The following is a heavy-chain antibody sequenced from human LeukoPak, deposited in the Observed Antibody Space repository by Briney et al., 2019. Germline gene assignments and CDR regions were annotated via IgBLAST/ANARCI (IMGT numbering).Heavy chain of an antibody. Sequence: SETLSLTCTVSGGSISSSSYYWGWIRQPPGKGLEWIGSIYYSGSTYYNPSLKSRVTISVDTSKNQFSLKLSSVTAADTAVYYCARATTPYYDFWSGYYVLDAFDIWGQGTMVTVSS. CDR1: GGSISSSSYY. D-gene: IGHD3-3*01. CDR3: ARATTPYYDFWSGYYVLDAFDI. J-gene: IGHJ3*02. CDR2: IYYSGST. V-gene: IGHV4-39*07.